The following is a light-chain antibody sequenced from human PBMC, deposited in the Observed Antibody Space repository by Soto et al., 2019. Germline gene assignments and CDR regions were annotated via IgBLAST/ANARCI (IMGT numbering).Light chain of an antibody. Sequence: DIPMTQSPSSLSASVGDRVTITCRASPSISKYLSWFQQKPGKAPKLLIYATSSLQSGVPSRFSGSGSGTDFTLTISSLQPEDFATYYCQQSDSTPPWTFGQGTKVEIK. CDR1: PSISKY. CDR3: QQSDSTPPWT. CDR2: ATS. V-gene: IGKV1-39*01. J-gene: IGKJ1*01.